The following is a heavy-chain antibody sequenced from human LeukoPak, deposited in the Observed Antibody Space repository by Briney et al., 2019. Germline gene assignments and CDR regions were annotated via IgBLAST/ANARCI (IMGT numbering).Heavy chain of an antibody. D-gene: IGHD4-17*01. J-gene: IGHJ4*02. CDR2: INHSGST. CDR1: GGSFSGYY. CDR3: ARVPGNRRRGATRTVTTGSRFDY. Sequence: PSETLSLTCAVYGGSFSGYYWSWIRQPPGKGLEWIGEINHSGSTNYNPSLKSRVTISVDTSKNQFSLKLSSVTAADTAVYYCARVPGNRRRGATRTVTTGSRFDYWGQGTLVTVSS. V-gene: IGHV4-34*01.